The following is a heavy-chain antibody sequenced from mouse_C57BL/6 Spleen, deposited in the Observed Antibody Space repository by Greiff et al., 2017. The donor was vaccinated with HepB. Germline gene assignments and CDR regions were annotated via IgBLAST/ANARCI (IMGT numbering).Heavy chain of an antibody. J-gene: IGHJ4*01. V-gene: IGHV1-39*01. CDR3: ARARRITTVVATFDAMDY. Sequence: EVKLMESGPELVKPGASVKISCKASGYSFTDYNMNWVKQSNGKSLEWIGVINPNYGTTSYNQKFKGKATLTVDKSSSTAYMQLNSLTSEDSAVYYGARARRITTVVATFDAMDYWGQGTSVTVSS. CDR2: INPNYGTT. CDR1: GYSFTDYN. D-gene: IGHD1-1*01.